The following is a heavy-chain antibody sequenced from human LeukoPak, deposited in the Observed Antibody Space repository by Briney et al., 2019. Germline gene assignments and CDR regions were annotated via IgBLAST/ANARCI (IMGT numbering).Heavy chain of an antibody. Sequence: PSETLSLTCAVYGGSFSGYYWSWIRQPPGKGLEWIGEINHSGSTNYNPSLKSRVTISVDTSKNQFSLKLSSVTAADTAVYYCARDSADFWSGLGAFDIWGQGTMVTVSS. CDR1: GGSFSGYY. CDR2: INHSGST. CDR3: ARDSADFWSGLGAFDI. J-gene: IGHJ3*02. V-gene: IGHV4-34*01. D-gene: IGHD3-3*01.